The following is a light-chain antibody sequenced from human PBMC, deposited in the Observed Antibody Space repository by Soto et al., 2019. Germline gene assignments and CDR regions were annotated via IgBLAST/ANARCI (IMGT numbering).Light chain of an antibody. CDR3: QQYNDWPLT. CDR2: GAS. J-gene: IGKJ4*01. V-gene: IGKV3-15*01. Sequence: EKVMTQSPATLSVSPGERATLSCRASQSVNSNLAWYQQKPGQAPRLLIYGASTRATGIPARFSGSASGTEFTLTISSLQSQDFAVYYCQQYNDWPLTFGGATKVEIK. CDR1: QSVNSN.